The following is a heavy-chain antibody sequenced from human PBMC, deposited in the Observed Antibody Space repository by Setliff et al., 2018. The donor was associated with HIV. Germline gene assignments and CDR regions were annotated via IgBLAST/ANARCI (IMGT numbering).Heavy chain of an antibody. J-gene: IGHJ5*02. D-gene: IGHD5-18*01. CDR3: ARRHTAFDP. V-gene: IGHV4-39*01. CDR2: IYYSGST. Sequence: PSETLSLTCTVSGGSISSNNYFWGWIRQPPEKGLEWIGSIYYSGSTYYNPSLKSRVTISIDTSRNRFSLKLTSVTAADTAMYYCARRHTAFDPWGQGTLVTVSS. CDR1: GGSISSNNYF.